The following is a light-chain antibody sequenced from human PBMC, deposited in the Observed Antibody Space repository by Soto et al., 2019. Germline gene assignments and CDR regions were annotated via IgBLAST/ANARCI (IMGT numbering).Light chain of an antibody. CDR1: QSIRRY. V-gene: IGKV1-39*01. Sequence: DIQMTQSPSSLSASVGDRVTITCRASQSIRRYLNWYQQKPAKAPELLIYEATSLQSGVPSRFSGSGSGTDFTLTISSLQPEDFATYHCQQSYTTPFTFGPGNKVDIK. J-gene: IGKJ3*01. CDR3: QQSYTTPFT. CDR2: EAT.